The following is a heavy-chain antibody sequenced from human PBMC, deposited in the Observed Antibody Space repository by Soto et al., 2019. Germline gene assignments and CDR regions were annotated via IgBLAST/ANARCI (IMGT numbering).Heavy chain of an antibody. V-gene: IGHV1-69*13. Sequence: SVKVSCKASGGAFSSYAISWVLQAPGQGLEWMGGIIPIFGTANYAQKFQGRVTITADESTSTAYMELSSLRSEDTAVYYCARDPPPSLAVAAPNYYYYGMDVWGQGTTVTVSS. CDR3: ARDPPPSLAVAAPNYYYYGMDV. D-gene: IGHD6-19*01. CDR1: GGAFSSYA. CDR2: IIPIFGTA. J-gene: IGHJ6*02.